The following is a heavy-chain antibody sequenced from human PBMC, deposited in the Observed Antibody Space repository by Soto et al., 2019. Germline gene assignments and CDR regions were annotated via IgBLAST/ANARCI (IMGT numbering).Heavy chain of an antibody. D-gene: IGHD2-15*01. CDR3: AKAPNPGSATPSDYGMDV. V-gene: IGHV1-69*02. CDR1: GGSFPSFI. Sequence: QVQLVQSGAEVKKPGSSVKVSCKASGGSFPSFIVTWVRQAPGQGLEWMGRIIPVLDVEYYAQKFQGRLPITADKCTNTAYMEMRSLRSKDTAMYCCAKAPNPGSATPSDYGMDVWGLGTTVTVSS. CDR2: IIPVLDVE. J-gene: IGHJ6*02.